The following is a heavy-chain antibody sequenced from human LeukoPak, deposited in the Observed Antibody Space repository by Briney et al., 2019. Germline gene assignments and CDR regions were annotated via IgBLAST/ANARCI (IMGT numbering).Heavy chain of an antibody. CDR3: ARHVRGLAVAGFDP. CDR1: GHSITNYY. J-gene: IGHJ5*02. D-gene: IGHD6-19*01. Sequence: PSETLSLTCTVSGHSITNYYWSWIRQPAGKGLEFIGRIYASGSANYNPSLQSRVTMSVDTSNNQFSLKLNSVTAADTAVYYCARHVRGLAVAGFDPWGQGTLVTVSS. V-gene: IGHV4-4*07. CDR2: IYASGSA.